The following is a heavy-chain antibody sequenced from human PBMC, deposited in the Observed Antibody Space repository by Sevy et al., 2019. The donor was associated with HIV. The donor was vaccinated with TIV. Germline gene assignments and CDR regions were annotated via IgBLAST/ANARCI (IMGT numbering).Heavy chain of an antibody. CDR3: ARHEGTTPEYFDY. V-gene: IGHV4-39*01. J-gene: IGHJ4*02. CDR1: GGSIASRTSY. Sequence: SETLSLTCTVSGGSIASRTSYWAWIRQPPGKGLEWIGSIYNSGSTSYYNPSLKSRVTISVDTSKNQFSLNLNSVTAADTSVYYCARHEGTTPEYFDYWGQGTLVTVSS. CDR2: IYNSGSTS. D-gene: IGHD2-15*01.